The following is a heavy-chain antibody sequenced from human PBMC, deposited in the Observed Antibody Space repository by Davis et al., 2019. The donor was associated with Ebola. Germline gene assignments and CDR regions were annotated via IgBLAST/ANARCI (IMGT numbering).Heavy chain of an antibody. V-gene: IGHV3-30*03. J-gene: IGHJ4*02. CDR3: ARRRGYSYGLSFGY. CDR1: GFTFSSYG. D-gene: IGHD5-18*01. CDR2: ISYDGSNK. Sequence: GGSLRLSCAASGFTFSSYGMHWVRQAPGKGLEWVAVISYDGSNKYYADSVKGRFTISRDNSKNTLYLQMNSLRAEDTAVYYCARRRGYSYGLSFGYWGQGTLVTVSS.